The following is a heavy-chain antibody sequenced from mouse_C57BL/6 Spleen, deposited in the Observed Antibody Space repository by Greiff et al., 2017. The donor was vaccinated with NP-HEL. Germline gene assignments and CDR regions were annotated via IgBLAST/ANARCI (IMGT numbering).Heavy chain of an antibody. V-gene: IGHV1-64*01. CDR3: AREGYYGSSLFGY. J-gene: IGHJ2*01. CDR2: IHPNSGST. Sequence: VQLQQPGAELVKPGASVKLSCKASGYTFTSYWMHWVKQRPGQGLEWIGMIHPNSGSTNYNEKFKSKATLTVDKSSSTAYMQLSSLTSEDSAVYYCAREGYYGSSLFGYWGQGTTLTVSS. CDR1: GYTFTSYW. D-gene: IGHD1-1*01.